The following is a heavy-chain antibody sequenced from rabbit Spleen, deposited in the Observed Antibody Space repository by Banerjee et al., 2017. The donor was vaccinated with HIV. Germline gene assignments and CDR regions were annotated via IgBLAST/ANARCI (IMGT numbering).Heavy chain of an antibody. J-gene: IGHJ2*01. Sequence: QLKESGGGLVQPGGSLKLSCKASGFTLNTYWMNWVRQAPGKGLEWIGYIDPIFGTTDYASWVNGRFTTSSDNAQNTVDLQLNSLTAADTATYFCARDRGSGWDDAFDPWGQGTLVTVS. CDR1: GFTLNTYW. D-gene: IGHD4-1*01. CDR2: IDPIFGTT. V-gene: IGHV1S7*01. CDR3: ARDRGSGWDDAFDP.